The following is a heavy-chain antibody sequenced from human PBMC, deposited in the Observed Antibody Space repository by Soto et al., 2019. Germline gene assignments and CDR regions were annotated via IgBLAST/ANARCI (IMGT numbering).Heavy chain of an antibody. Sequence: SGPTLVNPTQTLTLTCTFSGFSLSTSGVGVGWIRQPPGKALEWLALIYWDDDKRYSPSLKSRLTITKDTSKNQVVLTMTNMDPVDTATYYCAHRLRQTIFEREGYFDYWGQGTLVTVSS. CDR2: IYWDDDK. CDR1: GFSLSTSGVG. J-gene: IGHJ4*02. D-gene: IGHD3-3*01. CDR3: AHRLRQTIFEREGYFDY. V-gene: IGHV2-5*02.